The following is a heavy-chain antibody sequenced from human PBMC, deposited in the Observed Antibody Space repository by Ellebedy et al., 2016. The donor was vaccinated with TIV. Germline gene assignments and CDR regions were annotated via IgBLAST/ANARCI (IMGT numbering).Heavy chain of an antibody. D-gene: IGHD2-15*01. CDR2: ISSSSSYI. J-gene: IGHJ4*02. CDR3: AREELGYCSGGSCYPLTNPPGY. V-gene: IGHV3-21*01. CDR1: GFTFSSYT. Sequence: GESLKISCAASGFTFSSYTMNWVRQAPGKGLEWVSSISSSSSYIYYADSVKGRFTISRDNAKNSLYLQMNSLRAEDTAVYYCAREELGYCSGGSCYPLTNPPGYWGQGTLVTVSS.